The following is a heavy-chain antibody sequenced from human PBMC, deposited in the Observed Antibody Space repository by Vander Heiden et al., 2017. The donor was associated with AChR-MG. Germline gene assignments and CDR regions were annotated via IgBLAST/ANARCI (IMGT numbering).Heavy chain of an antibody. CDR3: ARVAEVTTVTYYFDY. CDR1: GGTFSGYA. CDR2: IIPSFGTA. J-gene: IGHJ4*02. Sequence: QVQLVQSGAEVKKPGSSVKVSCKASGGTFSGYAISWVRQAPGQGLEWMGGIIPSFGTANYAQKVQGRFTITADESTSTAYMELSSLRSEDTAVYYCARVAEVTTVTYYFDYWGQGTLVTVSS. D-gene: IGHD4-17*01. V-gene: IGHV1-69*01.